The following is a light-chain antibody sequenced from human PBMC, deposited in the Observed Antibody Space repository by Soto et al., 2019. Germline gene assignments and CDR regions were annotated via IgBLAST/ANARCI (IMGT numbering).Light chain of an antibody. V-gene: IGKV3-11*01. J-gene: IGKJ5*01. CDR1: QSVSTW. CDR2: DAS. CDR3: QQRSNWIT. Sequence: EIVLTQSPATLSLSPGDTATLSCRASQSVSTWLTWYQQKPGQAPRLLIYDASNRATGIPARFSGSGSGTDFTLTIRRLEPEDFAVYYCQQRSNWITFGQGTRLEIE.